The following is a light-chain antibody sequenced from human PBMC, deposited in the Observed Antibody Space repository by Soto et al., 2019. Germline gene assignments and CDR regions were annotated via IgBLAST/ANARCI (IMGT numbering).Light chain of an antibody. Sequence: DIVMTQSPLSLPVTPGEPASISCRSSASLLHSNGYNCLDWYVQKPGQSPQLLIYFGSYRASGVTDRFSGSGSGTEFTLKISRVEAEDVGVYYCMQALQTPLTFGGGTKVEIK. CDR1: ASLLHSNGYNC. V-gene: IGKV2-28*01. CDR2: FGS. CDR3: MQALQTPLT. J-gene: IGKJ4*01.